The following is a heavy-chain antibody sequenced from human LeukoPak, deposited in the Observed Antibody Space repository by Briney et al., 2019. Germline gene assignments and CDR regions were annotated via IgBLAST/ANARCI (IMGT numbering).Heavy chain of an antibody. J-gene: IGHJ5*02. CDR3: AKDESLLWFWESPRGYNWFDP. Sequence: GGSLRLSCAASGFTFSSYAMSWVRQAPGKGLEWVSAISGSGGSTYYADSVKGRFTISRDNSKNTLYLQMNSLRAEDTAVYYCAKDESLLWFWESPRGYNWFDPWGQGTLVTVSS. V-gene: IGHV3-23*01. D-gene: IGHD3-10*01. CDR1: GFTFSSYA. CDR2: ISGSGGST.